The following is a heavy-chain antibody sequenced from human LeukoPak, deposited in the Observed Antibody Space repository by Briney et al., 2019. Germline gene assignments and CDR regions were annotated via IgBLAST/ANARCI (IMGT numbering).Heavy chain of an antibody. CDR2: MNSDGSST. CDR1: GFTFSSYW. Sequence: PGGSLRLSCAASGFTFSSYWMHWVRQAPGKGLVWVSRMNSDGSSTTYADSVKGRFTISRDNAKNTPYLQMNSLRAEDTAVYYCVRVGGYSYGSLDSWGQGTLVTVSS. J-gene: IGHJ4*02. CDR3: VRVGGYSYGSLDS. V-gene: IGHV3-74*03. D-gene: IGHD5-18*01.